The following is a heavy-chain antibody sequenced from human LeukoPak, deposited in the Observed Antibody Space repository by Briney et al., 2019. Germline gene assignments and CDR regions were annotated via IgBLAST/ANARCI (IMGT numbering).Heavy chain of an antibody. J-gene: IGHJ4*02. D-gene: IGHD2-21*02. CDR1: GYTFTSYA. CDR3: AYCGGDCYSFDY. CDR2: INAGNGNT. V-gene: IGHV1-3*01. Sequence: ASVKVSCKASGYTFTSYAMHWVRQAPGQRLEWMGWINAGNGNTKYSQKFQGRVTITRDTSASTAYMELSSLRSEDTAVYYCAYCGGDCYSFDYWGQGTLVTVSS.